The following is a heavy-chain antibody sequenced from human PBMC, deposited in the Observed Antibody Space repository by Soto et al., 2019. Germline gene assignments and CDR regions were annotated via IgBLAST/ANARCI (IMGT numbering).Heavy chain of an antibody. D-gene: IGHD3-22*01. J-gene: IGHJ4*02. Sequence: GGSLRLSCAASGFTFSSYAMSWVRQAPGKGLEWVSAISGSGGSTYYADSVKGRFTISRDNSKNTLYLQMNSLKAEDTAVYYCAKGRRITMIVGSMKPEYYFDYWGQGTLVTVSS. CDR3: AKGRRITMIVGSMKPEYYFDY. CDR1: GFTFSSYA. V-gene: IGHV3-23*01. CDR2: ISGSGGST.